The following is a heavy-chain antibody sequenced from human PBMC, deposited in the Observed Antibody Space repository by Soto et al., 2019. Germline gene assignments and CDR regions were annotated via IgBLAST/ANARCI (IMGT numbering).Heavy chain of an antibody. V-gene: IGHV1-2*02. D-gene: IGHD6-13*01. CDR1: GYTFTGHY. CDR2: ISPESGGT. CDR3: GRGYSSSSYNWFDP. Sequence: ALVKVSCKASGYTFTGHYIHWVRQAPEQGPEWMGEISPESGGTRYAQKFQGRVTMTRDTSITTVYMELNNLSPDDTAVYYCGRGYSSSSYNWFDPWGQGTLVTVPS. J-gene: IGHJ5*02.